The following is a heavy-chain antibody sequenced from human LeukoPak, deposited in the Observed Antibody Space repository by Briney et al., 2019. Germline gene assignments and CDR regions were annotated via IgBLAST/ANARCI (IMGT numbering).Heavy chain of an antibody. CDR1: GGSFSNYF. CDR3: ALSTTTVTTRTLDY. J-gene: IGHJ4*02. CDR2: ISLSGTI. Sequence: SETLSLTCTVPGGSFSNYFWTWLRPPPGQGLEWLGEISLSGTINYNPSLKSRVTISVDTSKNQFSLKLSTVTAADTAVYYCALSTTTVTTRTLDYWGQGALVIVSS. V-gene: IGHV4-34*01. D-gene: IGHD4-17*01.